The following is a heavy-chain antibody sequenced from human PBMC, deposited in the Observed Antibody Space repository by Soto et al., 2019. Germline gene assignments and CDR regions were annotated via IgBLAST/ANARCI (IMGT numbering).Heavy chain of an antibody. CDR1: GDSINSDNYY. J-gene: IGHJ4*02. V-gene: IGHV4-39*01. CDR3: ARLEGLATISYYFDY. CDR2: IYYRGNS. D-gene: IGHD3-9*01. Sequence: SETLSLTCSVSGDSINSDNYYWGWIRKPLGKGLEWIGSIYYRGNSYYNPSLKTRVTISLDKSKSQFSLKLNSVTAADSAVYFCARLEGLATISYYFDYWGQGTLVTVSS.